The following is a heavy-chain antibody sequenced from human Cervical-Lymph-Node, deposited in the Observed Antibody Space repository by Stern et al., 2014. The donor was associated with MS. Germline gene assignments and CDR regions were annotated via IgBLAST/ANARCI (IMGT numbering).Heavy chain of an antibody. D-gene: IGHD5-12*01. CDR3: ARDSDLGNGGYGMDV. V-gene: IGHV1-69*01. Sequence: QVQLGQSGAEVKKPGSSVKVSCKASGGTFSDYAISWIRQAPRQGLEWMGGIIPGFGTANYAQKFQGRVTLIADESTSTAYMELSSLRSEDTAVYYCARDSDLGNGGYGMDVWGQGTTITVSS. J-gene: IGHJ6*02. CDR1: GGTFSDYA. CDR2: IIPGFGTA.